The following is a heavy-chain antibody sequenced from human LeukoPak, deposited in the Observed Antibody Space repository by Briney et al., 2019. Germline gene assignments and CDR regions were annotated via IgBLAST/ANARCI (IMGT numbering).Heavy chain of an antibody. Sequence: WASVKVSCKASGYTFTGYYMHWVRRAPGQGLEWMGWINPNIGGTNYAQKFQGRVTMTRDTSISTAYMELSRLRSDDTAVYYCARGTAVVAATPYYYYYYMDVWGKGTTVTVSS. CDR2: INPNIGGT. V-gene: IGHV1-2*02. CDR1: GYTFTGYY. D-gene: IGHD2-15*01. J-gene: IGHJ6*03. CDR3: ARGTAVVAATPYYYYYYMDV.